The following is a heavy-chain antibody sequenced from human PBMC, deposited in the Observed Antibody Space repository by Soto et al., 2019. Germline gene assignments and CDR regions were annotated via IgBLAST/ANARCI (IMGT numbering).Heavy chain of an antibody. Sequence: QVQLVQSGAEVKKPGASVTVSCKASGYTFTSYGISWVRQAPGQGLEWLGWISAYNGNPNYAQKLQGRVTITTDTSTSTAYMELGCLRSDDTAVYYCARASFGGYYYMDVWGQGTTVTVSS. J-gene: IGHJ6*03. V-gene: IGHV1-18*01. CDR3: ARASFGGYYYMDV. CDR1: GYTFTSYG. D-gene: IGHD3-10*01. CDR2: ISAYNGNP.